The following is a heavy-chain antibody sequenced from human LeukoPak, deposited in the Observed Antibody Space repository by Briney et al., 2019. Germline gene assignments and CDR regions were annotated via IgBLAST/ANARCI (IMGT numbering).Heavy chain of an antibody. J-gene: IGHJ4*02. D-gene: IGHD4-17*01. CDR2: IKQDGSEM. V-gene: IGHV3-7*01. CDR1: GFTFSRYW. Sequence: GGSLRLSCAASGFTFSRYWMTWVRQAPGKGLEWVANIKQDGSEMYYVDSVKGRFTISRDNAKNSVYLQTNSLRAEDTAVYYCAKDTYGDYEGDWGQGTLVTVSS. CDR3: AKDTYGDYEGD.